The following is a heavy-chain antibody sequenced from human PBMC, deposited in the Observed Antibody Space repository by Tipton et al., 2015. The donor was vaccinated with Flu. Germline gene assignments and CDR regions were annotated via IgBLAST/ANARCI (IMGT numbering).Heavy chain of an antibody. CDR2: IYISGNT. D-gene: IGHD5-24*01. Sequence: TLSLTCTVSGAPINNFYWSWIRQSAGKGLEWIGRIYISGNTNYNPSLRSRVTISVDTSKNQISLNLRSVTAADTAVYFCAREVPGDGYIPYWGQGTLVTVSS. CDR3: AREVPGDGYIPY. CDR1: GAPINNFY. V-gene: IGHV4-4*07. J-gene: IGHJ4*02.